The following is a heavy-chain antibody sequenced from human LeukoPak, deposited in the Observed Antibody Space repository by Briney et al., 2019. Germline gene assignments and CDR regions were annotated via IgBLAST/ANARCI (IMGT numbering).Heavy chain of an antibody. CDR3: ASRGVAVAGTRSIDY. CDR2: ISSSSSYI. V-gene: IGHV3-21*01. J-gene: IGHJ4*02. Sequence: GGSLRLSCAASGFTFSSYSMNWVRQAPGKGLEWVSSISSSSSYIYYADSVKGRFTISRDNAKNSLYMQMNSLRAEDTAVYYCASRGVAVAGTRSIDYWGQGTLVTVSS. CDR1: GFTFSSYS. D-gene: IGHD6-19*01.